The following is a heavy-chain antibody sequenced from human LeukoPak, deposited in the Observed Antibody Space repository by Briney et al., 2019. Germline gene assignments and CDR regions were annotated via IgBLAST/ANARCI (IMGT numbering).Heavy chain of an antibody. D-gene: IGHD6-13*01. J-gene: IGHJ3*02. CDR1: GYSFTSYW. Sequence: GESLQISCQGSGYSFTSYWIGWVRQMPGKGLEWMGIIYPGDSDTRYSPSFQGQVTISADKSISTAYLQWSSLKASDTAIYYCARVKQAVALVDVFDIWGQGTMVTVSS. CDR2: IYPGDSDT. CDR3: ARVKQAVALVDVFDI. V-gene: IGHV5-51*01.